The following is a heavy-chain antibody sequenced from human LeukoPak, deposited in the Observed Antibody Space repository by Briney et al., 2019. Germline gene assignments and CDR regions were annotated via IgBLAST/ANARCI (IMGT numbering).Heavy chain of an antibody. CDR1: GFTFSNYW. D-gene: IGHD4-23*01. V-gene: IGHV3-74*03. J-gene: IGHJ4*02. CDR3: AMTTVGFDY. CDR2: INNDGSNA. Sequence: PGGSLRLSCAASGFTFSNYWMHWVRHAPGKGLIWVSRINNDGSNAAYADSVKGRFTISRDNAKNTLYLQMNSLRAEDTAVYYCAMTTVGFDYWGQGALVTVSS.